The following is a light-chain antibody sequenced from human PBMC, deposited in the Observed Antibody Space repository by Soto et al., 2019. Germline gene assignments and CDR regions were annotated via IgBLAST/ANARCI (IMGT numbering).Light chain of an antibody. J-gene: IGLJ1*01. Sequence: QSALTQPPSASGTPGQRVTISCSGRSANIGNNYVCWYQHLPGTAPKLLIYSNNQRPSGVPDRFSGSKSGTSASLAISGLRSEDEADYYCVSWDDSLSGLVFGTGTKVTVL. CDR1: SANIGNNY. CDR3: VSWDDSLSGLV. CDR2: SNN. V-gene: IGLV1-47*02.